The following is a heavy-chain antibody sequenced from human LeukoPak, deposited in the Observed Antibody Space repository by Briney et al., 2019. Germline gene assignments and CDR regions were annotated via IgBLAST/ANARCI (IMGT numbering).Heavy chain of an antibody. CDR3: ATSKYSGSY. CDR1: EFPFSNYG. J-gene: IGHJ4*02. D-gene: IGHD1-26*01. V-gene: IGHV3-23*01. CDR2: ISGSGGRI. Sequence: GGSLRLSCAASEFPFSNYGMSWVRQAPGKGLEWVSAISGSGGRIYYGASVKGRFTISRDNSKNTLNLQMNSLRAEDTAVYYCATSKYSGSYWGQGTLVTVSS.